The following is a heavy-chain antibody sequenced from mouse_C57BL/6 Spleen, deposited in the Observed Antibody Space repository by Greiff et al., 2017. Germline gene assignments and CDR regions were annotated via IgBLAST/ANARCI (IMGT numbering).Heavy chain of an antibody. V-gene: IGHV1-26*01. CDR3: ARSYYYGSRYLYYYAMDY. D-gene: IGHD1-1*01. Sequence: EVQLQQSGPELVKPGASVKISCKASGYTFTDYYMNWVKQSHGKSLEWIGDINPNNGGTSYNQKFKGKATLTVDKSSSTAYMELRSLTSEDSAVYYCARSYYYGSRYLYYYAMDYWGQGTSVTVSS. J-gene: IGHJ4*01. CDR2: INPNNGGT. CDR1: GYTFTDYY.